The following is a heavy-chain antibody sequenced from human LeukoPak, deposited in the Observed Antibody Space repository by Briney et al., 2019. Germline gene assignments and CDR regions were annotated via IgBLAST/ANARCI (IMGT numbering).Heavy chain of an antibody. CDR1: GYNFATAW. Sequence: GESLKISCKASGYNFATAWIAWVRQMPGKGLEWMGIVYPGDSDTKYNPSFQGHVTISADKSITTAYLQWASLKASDTAIYYCARHGWWELDYWGQGTLVSVSS. CDR3: ARHGWWELDY. J-gene: IGHJ4*02. D-gene: IGHD6-19*01. CDR2: VYPGDSDT. V-gene: IGHV5-51*01.